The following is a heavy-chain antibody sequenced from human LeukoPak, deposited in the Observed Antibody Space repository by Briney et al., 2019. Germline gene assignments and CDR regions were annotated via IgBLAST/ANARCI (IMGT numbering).Heavy chain of an antibody. J-gene: IGHJ4*02. Sequence: GESLKISCKASGYSITSYWIAWVRQMPGKGLEWMGIIYPGDSDTTYSPSFQGQVAISADKSISTAYLQWSSLKASDTAMYYCARPDYGDYSGFDYWGQGTLVTVSS. CDR2: IYPGDSDT. D-gene: IGHD4-17*01. V-gene: IGHV5-51*01. CDR1: GYSITSYW. CDR3: ARPDYGDYSGFDY.